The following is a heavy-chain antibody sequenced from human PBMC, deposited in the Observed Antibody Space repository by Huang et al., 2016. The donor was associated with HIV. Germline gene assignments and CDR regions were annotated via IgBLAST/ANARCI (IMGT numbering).Heavy chain of an antibody. J-gene: IGHJ4*02. D-gene: IGHD1-26*01. CDR3: ATGPRGSGSVK. CDR2: INHIFDKT. V-gene: IGHV1-69*01. Sequence: QVQLVQSGAEVKKPGSSVKVSCKASGGTFSSYVISWVRQAHREGLEWMGGINHIFDKTNYAQKFQGRVSIIADESTRTAYMEMGSLRAEDTATYNGATGPRGSGSVKWGQGTMVIVSS. CDR1: GGTFSSYV.